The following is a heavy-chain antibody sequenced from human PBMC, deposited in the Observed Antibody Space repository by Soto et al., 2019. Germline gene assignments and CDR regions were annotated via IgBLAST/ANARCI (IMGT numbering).Heavy chain of an antibody. CDR1: GYTFTSYY. D-gene: IGHD3-22*01. CDR2: INPSGGST. J-gene: IGHJ6*02. CDR3: ARGAYYYDSSGYHYGMDV. V-gene: IGHV1-46*01. Sequence: GSSVKVSCKASGYTFTSYYMHWVRQAPGQGLEWMGIINPSGGSTSYAQKFQGRVTMTRDTSTSTVYMELSSLRSEDTAVYYCARGAYYYDSSGYHYGMDVWGQGTTVTVSS.